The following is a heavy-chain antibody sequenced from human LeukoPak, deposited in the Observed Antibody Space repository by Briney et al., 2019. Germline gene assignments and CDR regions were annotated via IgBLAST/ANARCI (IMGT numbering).Heavy chain of an antibody. Sequence: ASVKVSCKASGYTFTGYYMHWVRQAPGQGLEWMGWINPNSGGTNYAQKFQGRVTMTRDTSISTAYMELSRLRSDDTAVYYCARDNFPDYGDGGWFDPWGQGTLVTVSS. V-gene: IGHV1-2*02. CDR1: GYTFTGYY. D-gene: IGHD4-17*01. J-gene: IGHJ5*02. CDR2: INPNSGGT. CDR3: ARDNFPDYGDGGWFDP.